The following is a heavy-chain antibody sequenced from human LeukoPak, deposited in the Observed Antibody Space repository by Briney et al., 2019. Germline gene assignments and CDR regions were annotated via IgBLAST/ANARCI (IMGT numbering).Heavy chain of an antibody. CDR2: MAGDGSSI. D-gene: IGHD4-17*01. CDR1: GFIFSSYG. Sequence: GRSLRLSCAASGFIFSSYGMHWVRQAPGKGLEWVALMAGDGSSIYYADSVKGRFTISRDNSKNTVYLQMNSLRPEDTAVYYCAKDLGYGDYGFDYWGQGTLVTVSP. V-gene: IGHV3-30*18. J-gene: IGHJ4*02. CDR3: AKDLGYGDYGFDY.